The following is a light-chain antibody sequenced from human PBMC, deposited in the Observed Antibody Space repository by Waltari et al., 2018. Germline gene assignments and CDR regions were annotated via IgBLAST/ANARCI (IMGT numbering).Light chain of an antibody. CDR1: QSVNNNY. J-gene: IGKJ2*01. CDR2: GGS. Sequence: EIVLTQSPATLSLSPGERATLSCRASQSVNNNYLAWYQAKPGQAPRLLIYGGSHRATGVPDRCSGSGSGTDFTLTISRLEPEDFAVYYCQQCSSSPKYTFGQGTKVEIK. V-gene: IGKV3-20*01. CDR3: QQCSSSPKYT.